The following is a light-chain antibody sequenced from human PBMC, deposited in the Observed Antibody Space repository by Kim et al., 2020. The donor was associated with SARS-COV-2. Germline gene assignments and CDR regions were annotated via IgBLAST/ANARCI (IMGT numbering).Light chain of an antibody. CDR1: QSVSSN. J-gene: IGKJ4*01. Sequence: EIVMTQSPATLSVSPGERVTLSCRASQSVSSNLAWYQQKPGQAPRLLIYGASTRATGIPARFSGSGSGTEFTLDISSLQSEDFAVYYCQQYDNWAPVTFGGGTKVDIK. CDR2: GAS. V-gene: IGKV3-15*01. CDR3: QQYDNWAPVT.